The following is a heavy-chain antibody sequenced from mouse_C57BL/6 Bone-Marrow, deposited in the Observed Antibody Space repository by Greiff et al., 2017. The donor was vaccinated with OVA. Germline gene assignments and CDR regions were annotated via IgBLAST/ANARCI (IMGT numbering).Heavy chain of an antibody. D-gene: IGHD1-1*01. V-gene: IGHV2-9-1*01. CDR2: IWTGGVT. J-gene: IGHJ3*01. Sequence: QVQLQQSGPGLVAPSQSLSITCTVSGFSLTSYAISWVRPPPGQGLEWLGVIWTGGVTNYNSALKSRLMISKDNSKSQVFLKMNSLQTDDTARYYCARNAYYYGSSSFAYWGQGTLVTVSA. CDR1: GFSLTSYA. CDR3: ARNAYYYGSSSFAY.